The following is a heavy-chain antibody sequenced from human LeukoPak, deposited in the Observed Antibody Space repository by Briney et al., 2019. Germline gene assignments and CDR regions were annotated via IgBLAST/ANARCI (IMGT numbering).Heavy chain of an antibody. V-gene: IGHV4-59*01. Sequence: PSETLSLTCTVSGDSISSYYWSWIRQPPGKGLEWIGYIYYSGSTNYNPSLKSRVTISVDTFKNHFSLKLSSVTAADTAVYYCAREMATSSAFDIWGQGTMVTVSS. CDR2: IYYSGST. J-gene: IGHJ3*02. D-gene: IGHD5-24*01. CDR3: AREMATSSAFDI. CDR1: GDSISSYY.